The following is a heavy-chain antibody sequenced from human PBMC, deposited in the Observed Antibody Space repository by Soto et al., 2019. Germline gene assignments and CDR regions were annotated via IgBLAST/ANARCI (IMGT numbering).Heavy chain of an antibody. CDR3: ARLKMTGTLDAFDI. Sequence: SETLSLTCTVSGGSSSSYYWNWIRQPPGKGLEWIGYIYYTGSTNYNPSLESRVTISVDTSKNQFSLKLSSVTAADTAVYYCARLKMTGTLDAFDIWGQGTMVTVSS. CDR2: IYYTGST. V-gene: IGHV4-59*08. J-gene: IGHJ3*02. D-gene: IGHD1-7*01. CDR1: GGSSSSYY.